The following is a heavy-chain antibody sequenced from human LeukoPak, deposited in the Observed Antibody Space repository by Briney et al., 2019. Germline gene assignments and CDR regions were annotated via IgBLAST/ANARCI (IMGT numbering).Heavy chain of an antibody. CDR2: IDPSDSYT. J-gene: IGHJ4*02. D-gene: IGHD3-3*01. Sequence: GESLKISCKGSGYSFTSYWISWVRQMPGKGLEWMGRIDPSDSYTNYSPSFQGHVTISADESISTAYLQWSSLKASDTAMYYCARNTLTYYDFWSGYYLDYWGQGTLVTVSS. CDR3: ARNTLTYYDFWSGYYLDY. CDR1: GYSFTSYW. V-gene: IGHV5-10-1*01.